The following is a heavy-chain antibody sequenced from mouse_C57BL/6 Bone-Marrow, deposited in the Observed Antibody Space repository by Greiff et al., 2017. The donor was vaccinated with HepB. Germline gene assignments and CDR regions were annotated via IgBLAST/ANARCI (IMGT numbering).Heavy chain of an antibody. CDR1: GFTFSDYY. V-gene: IGHV5-12*01. CDR3: ARDYYGSSWAY. D-gene: IGHD1-1*01. CDR2: ISNGGGST. Sequence: EVKLMESGGGLVQPGGSLKLSCAASGFTFSDYYMYWVRQTPEKRLEWVAYISNGGGSTYYPDTVKGRFTISRDNAKNTLYLQMSRLKSEDTAMYYCARDYYGSSWAYWGQGTLVTVSA. J-gene: IGHJ3*01.